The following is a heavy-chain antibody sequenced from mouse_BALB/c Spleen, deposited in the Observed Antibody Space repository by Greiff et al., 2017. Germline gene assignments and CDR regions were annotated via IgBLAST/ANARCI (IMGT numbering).Heavy chain of an antibody. J-gene: IGHJ3*01. CDR1: GYSFTSYW. Sequence: VHVKQSGTVLARPGASVKMSCKASGYSFTSYWMHWVKQRPGQGLEWIGAIYPGNSDTSYNQKFKGKAKLTAVTSASTAYMELSSLTNEDSAVYYCTRKDYYGSSHWFAYWGQGTLVTVSA. D-gene: IGHD1-1*01. CDR2: IYPGNSDT. V-gene: IGHV1-5*01. CDR3: TRKDYYGSSHWFAY.